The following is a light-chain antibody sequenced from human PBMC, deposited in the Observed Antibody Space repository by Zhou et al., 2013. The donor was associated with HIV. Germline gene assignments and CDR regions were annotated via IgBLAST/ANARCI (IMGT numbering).Light chain of an antibody. CDR2: YDN. Sequence: SYVLTQPPSVSVAPGKTASITCGGNNIGSESVHWFQQKPGQAPVLVIYYDNDRPSGIPERFSGSNSENTATLTISRVEAGDEADYYCQVWDSSSDLVVFGGGTKLTV. V-gene: IGLV3-21*04. CDR3: QVWDSSSDLVV. J-gene: IGLJ2*01. CDR1: NIGSES.